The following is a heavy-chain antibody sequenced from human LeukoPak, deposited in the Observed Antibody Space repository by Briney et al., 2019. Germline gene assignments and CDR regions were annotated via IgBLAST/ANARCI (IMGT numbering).Heavy chain of an antibody. J-gene: IGHJ4*02. CDR2: IYYSGST. V-gene: IGHV4-31*03. Sequence: SQTLSLTCTVSGGSISSGGYSWGWIRQHPGKGLEWIGYIYYSGSTYYNPSLKSRVTISVDTSKNQFSLKLSSVTAADTAVYYCARGGSYSNYVGYWGQGTLVTVSS. D-gene: IGHD1-26*01. CDR3: ARGGSYSNYVGY. CDR1: GGSISSGGYS.